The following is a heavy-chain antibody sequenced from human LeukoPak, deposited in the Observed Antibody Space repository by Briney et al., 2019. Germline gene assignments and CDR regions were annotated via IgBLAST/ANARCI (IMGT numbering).Heavy chain of an antibody. V-gene: IGHV3-9*01. CDR3: AELGITMIGGV. CDR1: GFTFDDYA. Sequence: PGRSLRLSCAASGFTFDDYAMHWVRQAPGKGLEWVSGINWNSGNIGYADSVKGRFTISRDNAKTSLFLQMNSLRAEDTAVYYCAELGITMIGGVWGKGTTVTISS. J-gene: IGHJ6*04. CDR2: INWNSGNI. D-gene: IGHD3-10*02.